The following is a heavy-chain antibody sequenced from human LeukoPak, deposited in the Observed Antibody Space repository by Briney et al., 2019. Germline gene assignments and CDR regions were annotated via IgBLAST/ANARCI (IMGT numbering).Heavy chain of an antibody. J-gene: IGHJ4*02. D-gene: IGHD5-18*01. CDR3: AKSWVRRGYSYGPPHQTPEPYYFDY. Sequence: PGGSLRLSCAASGFTFSSYARSWVRQAPGKGLEWVSAISGSGGSTYYADSVKGRFTISRDNSKNTLYLQMNSLRAEDTAVYYCAKSWVRRGYSYGPPHQTPEPYYFDYWGQGTLVTVSS. V-gene: IGHV3-23*01. CDR1: GFTFSSYA. CDR2: ISGSGGST.